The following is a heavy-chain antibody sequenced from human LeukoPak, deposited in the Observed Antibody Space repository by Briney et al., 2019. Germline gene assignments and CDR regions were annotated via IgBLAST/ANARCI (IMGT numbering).Heavy chain of an antibody. V-gene: IGHV4-30-2*01. CDR2: IYHSGST. Sequence: SQTLSLTSAVSGGSISSGGYSWSWIRQPPGKGLEWIGYIYHSGSTYYNPSLKSRVTISVDRSKNQFSLKLSSVTAADTAVYYCARGLYDSSGYYTLDYWGQGTLVTVSS. CDR3: ARGLYDSSGYYTLDY. J-gene: IGHJ4*02. CDR1: GGSISSGGYS. D-gene: IGHD3-22*01.